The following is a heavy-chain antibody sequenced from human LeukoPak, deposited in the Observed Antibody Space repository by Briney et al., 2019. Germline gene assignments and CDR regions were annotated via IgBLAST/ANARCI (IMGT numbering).Heavy chain of an antibody. Sequence: ASVKVSCKASGYTFTGYYMPWVRQAPGQGLEWMGWINPNSGGTNYAQKFQGRVTMTRNTSISTAYMELSRLRSDDTAVYYCARDDSSGYYPDYWGQGTLVTVSS. CDR3: ARDDSSGYYPDY. CDR2: INPNSGGT. D-gene: IGHD3-22*01. V-gene: IGHV1-2*02. CDR1: GYTFTGYY. J-gene: IGHJ4*02.